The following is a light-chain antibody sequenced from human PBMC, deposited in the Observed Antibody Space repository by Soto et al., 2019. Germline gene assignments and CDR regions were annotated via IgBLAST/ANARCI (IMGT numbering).Light chain of an antibody. V-gene: IGLV4-69*01. J-gene: IGLJ7*01. CDR3: QTWGTGPAV. CDR2: INSDGSH. CDR1: SGHSSDA. Sequence: QSVLTQSPSASASLGASVKLTCTLSSGHSSDAIAWHQQQPEKRPRYLMNINSDGSHSKGDGIPARFSGSSSGAERYVTISGLQSEDEADYYCQTWGTGPAVFGGGTQLTVL.